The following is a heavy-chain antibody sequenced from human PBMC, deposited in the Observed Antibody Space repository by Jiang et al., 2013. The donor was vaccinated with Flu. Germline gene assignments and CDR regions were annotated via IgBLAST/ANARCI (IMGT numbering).Heavy chain of an antibody. D-gene: IGHD3-22*01. CDR3: ARDGSNYYFDSSRLNAFDI. CDR2: IYHSGST. Sequence: IYHSGSTYYNPSLKSRVAISVDTSKNQFSLKLSSVTAADTAFYYCARDGSNYYFDSSRLNAFDIWGQGTMVTVSS. V-gene: IGHV4-38-2*02. J-gene: IGHJ3*02.